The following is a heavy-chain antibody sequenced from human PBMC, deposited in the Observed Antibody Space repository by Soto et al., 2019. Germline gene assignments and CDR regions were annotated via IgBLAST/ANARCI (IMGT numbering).Heavy chain of an antibody. CDR2: IIPMFGTA. J-gene: IGHJ4*02. D-gene: IGHD5-18*01. V-gene: IGHV1-69*12. Sequence: QVQLVQSGAEVKKPESSVKVSCKAPGGTFSTYAISWVRQAPGQGLEWMGGIIPMFGTANYAQRFQDRVTITADESTNTVYMELSRLRSEDTAVYFCPSGIQLWLRRINNGYSGWGQGTLVTVSS. CDR1: GGTFSTYA. CDR3: PSGIQLWLRRINNGYSG.